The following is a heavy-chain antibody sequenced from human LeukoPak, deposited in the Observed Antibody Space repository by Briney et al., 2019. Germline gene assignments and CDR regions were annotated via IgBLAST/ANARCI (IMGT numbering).Heavy chain of an antibody. J-gene: IGHJ5*02. CDR1: GGTFSSYA. D-gene: IGHD3-22*01. V-gene: IGHV1-69*05. Sequence: GASVKVSCKASGGTFSSYAISWVRQAPGQGLEWMGGIIPIFGTANYAQKFQGRVTITTDESTSTAYMELSSLRSEDTAVYYCARVGSSGYRNWFDPWGQGTLVTVSS. CDR3: ARVGSSGYRNWFDP. CDR2: IIPIFGTA.